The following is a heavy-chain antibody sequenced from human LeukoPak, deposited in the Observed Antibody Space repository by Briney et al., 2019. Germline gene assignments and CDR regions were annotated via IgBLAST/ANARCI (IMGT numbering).Heavy chain of an antibody. D-gene: IGHD4-17*01. Sequence: GGSLRLSCAASGFTFDDYAMHWVRQAPGKGLEWVSGISWNSGSIGYADSVKGRFTISRDNAKNSLYLQMNSLRAEDTAVYYCARDTKRGDYDYWGQGTLVTVSS. CDR1: GFTFDDYA. CDR3: ARDTKRGDYDY. J-gene: IGHJ4*02. CDR2: ISWNSGSI. V-gene: IGHV3-9*01.